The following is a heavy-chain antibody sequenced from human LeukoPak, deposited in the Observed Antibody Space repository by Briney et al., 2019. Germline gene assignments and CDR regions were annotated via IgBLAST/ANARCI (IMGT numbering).Heavy chain of an antibody. CDR2: IYDSGST. CDR3: ARHRSSTSWFYY. V-gene: IGHV4-59*08. D-gene: IGHD2-2*01. CDR1: GGSISSYY. J-gene: IGHJ4*02. Sequence: PSETLSLTCTVSGGSISSYYWSWIRQPLGKGLEWIGNIYDSGSTNYNPSLKSRVTVSVDTSKNQFSLKLSSVTAADTAVYYCARHRSSTSWFYYWGQGTLVTVSS.